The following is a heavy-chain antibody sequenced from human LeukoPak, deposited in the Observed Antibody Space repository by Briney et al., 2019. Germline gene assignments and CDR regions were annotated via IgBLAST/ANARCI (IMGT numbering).Heavy chain of an antibody. CDR3: ARGSSSWFNWFDP. CDR1: GGTFSSYA. D-gene: IGHD6-13*01. Sequence: GASVKVSCKASGGTFSSYAICWVRQAPGQGLEWMGRIIPIFGIANYAQKFQGRVTITADKSTSTAYMELSSLRSEDTAVYYCARGSSSWFNWFDPWGQGTLVTVSS. V-gene: IGHV1-69*04. CDR2: IIPIFGIA. J-gene: IGHJ5*02.